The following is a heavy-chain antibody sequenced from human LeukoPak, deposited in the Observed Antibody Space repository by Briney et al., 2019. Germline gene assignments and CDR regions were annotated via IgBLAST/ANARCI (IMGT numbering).Heavy chain of an antibody. V-gene: IGHV3-74*03. CDR1: GFSFSKYW. Sequence: PGGSLRLSCAASGFSFSKYWMHWVRQAPGKGLVWVSRIRPEGTTSAYADSVKGRFTISRDNAKNTLFLQMNSLSAEDTAVYYCAGDLDWILFDYWGQGTVVSVSS. CDR2: IRPEGTTS. J-gene: IGHJ4*02. CDR3: AGDLDWILFDY. D-gene: IGHD3-9*01.